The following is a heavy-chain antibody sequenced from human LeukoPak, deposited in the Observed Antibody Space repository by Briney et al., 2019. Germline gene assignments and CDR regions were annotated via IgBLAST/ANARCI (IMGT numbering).Heavy chain of an antibody. CDR2: IYPGDSDT. D-gene: IGHD2-2*02. CDR3: ARFCTSRYMLEAFDI. Sequence: GESLKISCKGSGYSFTSYWIGWVRQMPGKGLEWMGIIYPGDSDTRYSPSFQGQVTISADKSISTAYLQWSSLKASDTAMYYCARFCTSRYMLEAFDIRGQGTMVTVSS. J-gene: IGHJ3*02. CDR1: GYSFTSYW. V-gene: IGHV5-51*01.